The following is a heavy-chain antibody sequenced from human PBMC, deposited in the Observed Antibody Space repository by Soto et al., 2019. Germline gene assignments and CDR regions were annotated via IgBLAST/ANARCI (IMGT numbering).Heavy chain of an antibody. CDR3: ARDGGRHSGGIDY. J-gene: IGHJ4*02. CDR2: IIHIFGTA. V-gene: IGHV1-69*01. D-gene: IGHD1-26*01. CDR1: GGTFSSYS. Sequence: QVQVVQSGAEVKKPGSSVKVSCKASGGTFSSYSINWVRQAPGQGLEWMREIIHIFGTANYAQKFQGRVTITADESTSTAYMELSSLRSEDTAVYYCARDGGRHSGGIDYWGQGTVVTVSS.